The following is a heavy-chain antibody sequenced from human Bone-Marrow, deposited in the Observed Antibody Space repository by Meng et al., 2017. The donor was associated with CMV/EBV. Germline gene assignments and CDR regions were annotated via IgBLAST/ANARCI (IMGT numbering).Heavy chain of an antibody. V-gene: IGHV3-74*01. CDR2: IFIDGSST. D-gene: IGHD2-2*01. CDR1: GFTFSNYW. J-gene: IGHJ3*02. Sequence: GGSLRLSCAASGFTFSNYWMHWVRQAPGKGLVWVSRIFIDGSSTSYADSVKGRFTISRDNAKNTLFLQMNSLRAEDTAMYYCARSCSSTSCYSPFDIWAQGTMVTVSS. CDR3: ARSCSSTSCYSPFDI.